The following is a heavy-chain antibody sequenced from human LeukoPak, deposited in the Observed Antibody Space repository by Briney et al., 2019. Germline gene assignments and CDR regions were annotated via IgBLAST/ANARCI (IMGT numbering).Heavy chain of an antibody. CDR1: GFAFSSYA. CDR3: AKSPMIQGSGSYRLDY. CDR2: ISGSGGST. D-gene: IGHD3-10*01. V-gene: IGHV3-23*01. Sequence: GGSLRLSCAASGFAFSSYAMSWLRQAPGKGLEWVSAISGSGGSTYFADSVKGRFTISRDNSENTLYLQMNSLRAEDTALYYCAKSPMIQGSGSYRLDYWGQGTLVTVSS. J-gene: IGHJ4*02.